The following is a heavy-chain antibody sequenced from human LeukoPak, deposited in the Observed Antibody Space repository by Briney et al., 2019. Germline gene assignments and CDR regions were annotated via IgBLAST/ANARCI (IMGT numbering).Heavy chain of an antibody. D-gene: IGHD1-26*01. J-gene: IGHJ4*02. CDR1: GFTFSSYW. Sequence: GGSLRLSCAASGFTFSSYWMYWVRQAPGKGLMWVSRITSDGSSTSYADSVKGRFTISRDNAKNTLYLQMNSLRAEDTAVYYCATGDITGDYFDHWGQGTLVTVSS. V-gene: IGHV3-74*01. CDR2: ITSDGSST. CDR3: ATGDITGDYFDH.